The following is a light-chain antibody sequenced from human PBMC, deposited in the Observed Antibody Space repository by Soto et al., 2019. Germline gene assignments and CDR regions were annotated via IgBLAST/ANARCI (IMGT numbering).Light chain of an antibody. CDR3: QQYNNWPPKYT. CDR1: QSVSTN. J-gene: IGKJ2*01. V-gene: IGKV3-15*01. CDR2: GAS. Sequence: EIVMTQSPATLSVSPGERVALSCRARQSVSTNLAWYQQKPGQAPRLLIYGASTRATGIPARFSGSGSGTEFTLTISSLQSEDFAVYYCQQYNNWPPKYTFGQGTKLEIK.